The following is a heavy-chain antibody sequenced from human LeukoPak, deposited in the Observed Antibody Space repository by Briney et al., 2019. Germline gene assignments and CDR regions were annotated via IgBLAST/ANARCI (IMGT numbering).Heavy chain of an antibody. V-gene: IGHV4-59*01. CDR1: GGSISSYY. J-gene: IGHJ3*02. Sequence: TSETLSLTCTVSGGSISSYYWSWIRQPPGKGLEWIGYIYYSGSTNYNPSLKSRVTISVDTSKNQFSLKLSSVTAADTAVYYCARGVVVPAASQGGDAFDIWGQGTMVTVSS. CDR3: ARGVVVPAASQGGDAFDI. D-gene: IGHD2-2*01. CDR2: IYYSGST.